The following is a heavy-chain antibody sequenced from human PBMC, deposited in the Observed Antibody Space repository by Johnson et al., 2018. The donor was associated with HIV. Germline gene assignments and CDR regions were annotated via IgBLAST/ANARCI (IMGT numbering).Heavy chain of an antibody. D-gene: IGHD3-3*01. Sequence: QVQLVESGGGVVQPGRSLRLSCAASGFTFSSYGMHWVRQAPGKGLEWVAVIWYDGSNKYYADSVKGRFTISRDNYKNTLYLQMNSLEAEDTAVYYLARERSGKIAFDIWGQVTMVTVSS. CDR2: IWYDGSNK. CDR3: ARERSGKIAFDI. J-gene: IGHJ3*02. V-gene: IGHV3-33*01. CDR1: GFTFSSYG.